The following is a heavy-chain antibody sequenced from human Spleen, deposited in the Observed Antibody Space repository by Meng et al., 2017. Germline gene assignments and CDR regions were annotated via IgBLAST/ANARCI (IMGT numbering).Heavy chain of an antibody. V-gene: IGHV1-69*05. CDR3: ARGYSSSWYLYNWFDP. CDR1: GGTFSSYA. Sequence: SVKVSCKASGGTFSSYAISWVRQAPGQGLEWMGGIIPIFGTANYAQKFQGRVTITTDESTSTAYMELSSLRSEDTAVYYCARGYSSSWYLYNWFDPWGQGTLVTVSS. J-gene: IGHJ5*02. CDR2: IIPIFGTA. D-gene: IGHD6-13*01.